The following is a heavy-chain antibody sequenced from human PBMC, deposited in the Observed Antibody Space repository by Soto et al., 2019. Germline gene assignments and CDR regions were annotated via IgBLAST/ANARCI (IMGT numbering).Heavy chain of an antibody. CDR1: GLSVGRNY. CDR3: ARSATADDALDI. J-gene: IGHJ3*02. Sequence: EVQRVETGGGRIQPGGSLRLSCAASGLSVGRNYMNWVRQAPGKGLEWVSILYSGGSTYYADSVKGRFSISRDNSRNTLYLKMTGLRAEDTALYYCARSATADDALDIWGQGTTVIVSS. CDR2: LYSGGST. D-gene: IGHD5-18*01. V-gene: IGHV3-53*02.